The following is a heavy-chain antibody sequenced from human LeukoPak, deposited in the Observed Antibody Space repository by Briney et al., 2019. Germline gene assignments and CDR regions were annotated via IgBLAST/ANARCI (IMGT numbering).Heavy chain of an antibody. CDR1: GFTFRDYS. D-gene: IGHD3-22*01. Sequence: PGGSLRLSCAASGFTFRDYSMNWVRQAPGKGLEWVSYISSSSSTIYYADSVKGRFTISRDNAKNSLYLQMNSLRAEDTAVYYCARDHPNTYYYDSSGYPDVWGQGTTVTVSS. V-gene: IGHV3-48*04. CDR2: ISSSSSTI. J-gene: IGHJ6*02. CDR3: ARDHPNTYYYDSSGYPDV.